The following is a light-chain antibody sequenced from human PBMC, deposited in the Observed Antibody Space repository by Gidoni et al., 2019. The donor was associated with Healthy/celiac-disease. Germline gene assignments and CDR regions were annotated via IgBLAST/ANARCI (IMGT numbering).Light chain of an antibody. V-gene: IGKV3-20*01. Sequence: EIVLTHSPGTLSLSPGERATLSCRASQSVSSSYFAWYQQKPGQAPRLLIYGASSRATGIPDRFSGSGSGTDFTLTISRLEPEDFAVYYCQQYGISPWTFGQXTKVESK. CDR2: GAS. CDR1: QSVSSSY. J-gene: IGKJ1*01. CDR3: QQYGISPWT.